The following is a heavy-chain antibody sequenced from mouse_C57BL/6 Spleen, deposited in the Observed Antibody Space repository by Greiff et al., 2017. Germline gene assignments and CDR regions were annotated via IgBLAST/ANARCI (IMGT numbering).Heavy chain of an antibody. CDR3: ASYYEYDGGRFAY. Sequence: VQLQQSGAELVRPGTSVKVSCKASGYAFTNYLIEWVQQRPGQGLEWIGVINPGSGGTNYNEKLKGKATLTADKSASTAYMQLSSLTSEDSAVYFWASYYEYDGGRFAYWGQGTLVTVSA. J-gene: IGHJ3*01. V-gene: IGHV1-54*01. CDR2: INPGSGGT. CDR1: GYAFTNYL. D-gene: IGHD2-4*01.